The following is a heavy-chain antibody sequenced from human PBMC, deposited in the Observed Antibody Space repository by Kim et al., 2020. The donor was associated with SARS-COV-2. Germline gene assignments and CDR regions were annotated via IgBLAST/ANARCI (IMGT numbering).Heavy chain of an antibody. CDR1: GYTFTDYY. CDR3: ARSAHFWSGHYLDF. Sequence: ASVKVSCKASGYTFTDYYIHWVRQAPGQGLEWMGWINPYSGDTNYAQKFQGRVTMTRDTSISTPYVELSSLRSDDTAVYYCARSAHFWSGHYLDFWSQGTLITVSS. D-gene: IGHD3-3*01. J-gene: IGHJ4*02. V-gene: IGHV1-2*02. CDR2: INPYSGDT.